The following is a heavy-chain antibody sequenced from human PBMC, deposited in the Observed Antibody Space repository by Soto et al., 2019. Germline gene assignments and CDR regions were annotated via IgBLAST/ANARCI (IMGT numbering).Heavy chain of an antibody. V-gene: IGHV4-61*01. Sequence: SETLSLTCTVSGGSISGSSYYWSWIRQPPGKGLEWIGYIYYSGSTNYNPSLKSRVTISVDTSKNQFSLKLSSVTAADTAVYYCARAPRGNYGYPSYFDYWGQGTLVTVSS. CDR2: IYYSGST. D-gene: IGHD3-10*01. CDR3: ARAPRGNYGYPSYFDY. CDR1: GGSISGSSYY. J-gene: IGHJ4*02.